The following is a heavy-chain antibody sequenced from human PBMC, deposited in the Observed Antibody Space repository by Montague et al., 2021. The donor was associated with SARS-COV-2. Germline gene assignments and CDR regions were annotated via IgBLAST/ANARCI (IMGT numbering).Heavy chain of an antibody. CDR2: MYDRGST. V-gene: IGHV4-4*07. J-gene: IGHJ6*02. CDR3: ARDMSSGDGMDV. Sequence: SETLSLTCTVSGVAINKFHWSWIRQPAGKGLEWIGRMYDRGSTDYSPSLKSRVTMSVDTSKNRLSLRLKSVTAADTAVYYCARDMSSGDGMDVWGQGTTATVS. CDR1: GVAINKFH. D-gene: IGHD3-22*01.